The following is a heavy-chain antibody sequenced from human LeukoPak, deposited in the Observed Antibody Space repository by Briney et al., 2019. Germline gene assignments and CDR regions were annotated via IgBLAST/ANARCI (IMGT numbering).Heavy chain of an antibody. Sequence: GGSLRLSCAASGFTFSSYSMNWVRQAPGKGLEWVSVISSSSAFIYYADSVKGRFTISRDNAKNSLYLQMNSLRAEDTAVYYCATSRNVGEHAFDIWGQGTMVTVSP. CDR1: GFTFSSYS. CDR3: ATSRNVGEHAFDI. D-gene: IGHD3-10*02. J-gene: IGHJ3*02. V-gene: IGHV3-21*01. CDR2: ISSSSAFI.